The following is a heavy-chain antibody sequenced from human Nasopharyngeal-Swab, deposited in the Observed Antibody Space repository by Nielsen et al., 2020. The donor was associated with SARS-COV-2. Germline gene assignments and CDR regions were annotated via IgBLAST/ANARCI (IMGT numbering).Heavy chain of an antibody. CDR2: FDPEDGET. D-gene: IGHD4-11*01. CDR1: GYTLTELS. CDR3: ATHLSNDYSNYRRDYYYYMDV. V-gene: IGHV1-24*01. J-gene: IGHJ6*03. Sequence: ASVKVSCKVSGYTLTELSMHWVRQAPGKGLEWMGGFDPEDGETIYAQKFQGRVTMTEDTSTDTAYMELSSLRSEDTAVYYCATHLSNDYSNYRRDYYYYMDVWGKGTTVTVSS.